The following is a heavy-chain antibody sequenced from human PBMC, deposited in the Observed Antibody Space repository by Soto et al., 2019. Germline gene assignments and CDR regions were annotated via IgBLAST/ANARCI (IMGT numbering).Heavy chain of an antibody. J-gene: IGHJ6*02. D-gene: IGHD6-6*01. Sequence: SETLSLTCAVYGGSFSGYYWSWIRQPPGKGLEWMGEINHSGSTNYNPSLKSRVTISVDTSKNQFSLKLSSVTAADTAVYCCARGCLAARRHYYYGMDVWGQGTTVTVSS. V-gene: IGHV4-34*01. CDR1: GGSFSGYY. CDR3: ARGCLAARRHYYYGMDV. CDR2: INHSGST.